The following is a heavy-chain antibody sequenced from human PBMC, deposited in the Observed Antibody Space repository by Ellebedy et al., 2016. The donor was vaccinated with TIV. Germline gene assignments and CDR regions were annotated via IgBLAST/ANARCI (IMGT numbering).Heavy chain of an antibody. CDR3: ARGGASIVVVPAAIRKYYYGLDV. Sequence: SETLSLXCAVYGGSFSGYYWSWIRQPPGKGLEWIGEINHSGSTNYNPSLKSRVTISVDTSKNQFSLKLSSVTAADTAVYYCARGGASIVVVPAAIRKYYYGLDVWGQGTTVTVSS. CDR2: INHSGST. D-gene: IGHD2-2*01. CDR1: GGSFSGYY. V-gene: IGHV4-34*01. J-gene: IGHJ6*02.